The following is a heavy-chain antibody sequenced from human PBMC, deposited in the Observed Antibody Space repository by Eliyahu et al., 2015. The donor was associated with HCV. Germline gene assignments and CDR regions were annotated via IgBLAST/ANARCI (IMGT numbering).Heavy chain of an antibody. D-gene: IGHD6-13*01. J-gene: IGHJ4*02. CDR2: INAGNGNT. V-gene: IGHV1-3*01. CDR3: ARDRSSWYSITRSGVDY. Sequence: QVQLVQSGAEVKKPGASVKVSCKASGSTFTSYAMHWVRQAPGQRLEWMGWINAGNGNTKXSQKFQGRVTITRDTSASTAYMELSSLRSEDTAVYYCARDRSSWYSITRSGVDYWGQGTLVTVSS. CDR1: GSTFTSYA.